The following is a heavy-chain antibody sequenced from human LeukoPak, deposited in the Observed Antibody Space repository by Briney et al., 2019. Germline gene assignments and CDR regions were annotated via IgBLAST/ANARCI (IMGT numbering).Heavy chain of an antibody. D-gene: IGHD3-16*01. V-gene: IGHV1-46*01. CDR1: GYTFTSYY. J-gene: IGHJ6*03. CDR2: INPSGGST. Sequence: ASVKVSCKASGYTFTSYYIHWVRQAPGQGLEWMGIINPSGGSTSYAQKFQGRVTMTRDTSTSTVYMELSSLISEDTAVYYCARGEFDRDIHMDVWGKGTTVTISS. CDR3: ARGEFDRDIHMDV.